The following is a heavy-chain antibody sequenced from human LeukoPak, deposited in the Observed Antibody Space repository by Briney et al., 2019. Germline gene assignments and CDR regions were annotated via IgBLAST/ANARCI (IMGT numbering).Heavy chain of an antibody. Sequence: ASVKLSCKASGYTFNAYVIHWVRQGPGQSLEWVGCINVGNGDTTYSQKFQGRVTIARDTSASTAYMELNSLRSEDTAVYYCARDSRYTSGWFGYSDSWGQGTLVTVSS. D-gene: IGHD6-19*01. CDR3: ARDSRYTSGWFGYSDS. CDR2: INVGNGDT. J-gene: IGHJ4*02. V-gene: IGHV1-3*01. CDR1: GYTFNAYV.